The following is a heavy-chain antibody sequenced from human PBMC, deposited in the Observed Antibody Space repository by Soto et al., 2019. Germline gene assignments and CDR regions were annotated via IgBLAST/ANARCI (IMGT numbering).Heavy chain of an antibody. J-gene: IGHJ4*02. V-gene: IGHV1-18*01. CDR2: ISAYNGNT. D-gene: IGHD6-13*01. CDR1: GYTFTSYG. Sequence: ASVKVSCKASGYTFTSYGISWVRQAPGQGLEWMGWISAYNGNTNYAQKLQGRVTMTTDTSTSTAYMELRSLRSDDTAVYYCARAGTSIAAAGDFDYWGQGTLVTVSS. CDR3: ARAGTSIAAAGDFDY.